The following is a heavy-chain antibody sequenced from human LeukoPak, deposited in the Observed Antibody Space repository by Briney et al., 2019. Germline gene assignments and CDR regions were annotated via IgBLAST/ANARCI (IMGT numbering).Heavy chain of an antibody. D-gene: IGHD2-21*02. Sequence: GSLILSCAASGFSFSSYAMNWVRQAPGKGLEWVSSIDSSSSHIYYADSVKGRFTISRDNTKSSLYLQMNSLRAEDMAVYYCARGYCGGDCYGDWGQGTLVTVSS. V-gene: IGHV3-21*01. CDR3: ARGYCGGDCYGD. CDR1: GFSFSSYA. J-gene: IGHJ1*01. CDR2: IDSSSSHI.